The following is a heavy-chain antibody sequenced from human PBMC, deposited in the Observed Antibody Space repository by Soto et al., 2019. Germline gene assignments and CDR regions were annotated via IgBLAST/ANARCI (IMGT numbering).Heavy chain of an antibody. CDR2: IYPGDSDT. V-gene: IGHV5-51*01. CDR3: ARSYCSGGSCYSRNYYYYGMDV. D-gene: IGHD2-15*01. J-gene: IGHJ6*02. Sequence: PGESLKISCKGSGYSFTSYWIGWVRQMPGKGLEWMGIIYPGDSDTRYSPSFQGQVTISADKSISTAYLQWSSLKASDTAMYYCARSYCSGGSCYSRNYYYYGMDVWGQGTTDTV. CDR1: GYSFTSYW.